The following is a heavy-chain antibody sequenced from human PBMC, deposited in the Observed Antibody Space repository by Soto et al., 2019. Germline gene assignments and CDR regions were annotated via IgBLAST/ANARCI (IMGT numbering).Heavy chain of an antibody. V-gene: IGHV3-33*01. J-gene: IGHJ4*02. CDR3: AREAGRTHFDY. CDR1: GFTFSSYG. CDR2: IWYDGSNK. D-gene: IGHD6-13*01. Sequence: PGGSLRLSCAASGFTFSSYGMHWVRQAPGKGLEWVAVIWYDGSNKYYADSVKGRFTISRDNSKNTLYLQMNSLRAEDTAVYYCAREAGRTHFDYWGQGTLVTAPQ.